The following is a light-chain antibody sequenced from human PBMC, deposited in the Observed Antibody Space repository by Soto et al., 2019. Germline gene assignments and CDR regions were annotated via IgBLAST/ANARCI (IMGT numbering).Light chain of an antibody. CDR2: DVN. CDR3: NSHTSSNTQV. J-gene: IGLJ1*01. V-gene: IGLV2-14*01. Sequence: QSALTQPASVSGSPGQSITISCTGTSGDVGGYDFVSWFQQRPGKAPKLIIYDVNDRPSWVSNRFSGSKSGNTASLTISGLQTEDEADYYCNSHTSSNTQVFGTGTKLTVL. CDR1: SGDVGGYDF.